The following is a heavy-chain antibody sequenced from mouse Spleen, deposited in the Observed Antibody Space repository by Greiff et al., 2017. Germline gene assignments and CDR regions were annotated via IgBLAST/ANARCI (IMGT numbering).Heavy chain of an antibody. J-gene: IGHJ1*01. CDR1: GFTFSDYY. CDR2: ISNGGGST. V-gene: IGHV5-12*02. D-gene: IGHD2-4*01. Sequence: EVKLVESGGGLVQPGGSLKLSCATSGFTFSDYYMYWVRQTPEKRLEWVAYISNGGGSTYYPDTVKGRFTISRDNAKNTLYLQMSRLKSEDTAMYYCARGLRRGWYFDVWGAGTTVTVSS. CDR3: ARGLRRGWYFDV.